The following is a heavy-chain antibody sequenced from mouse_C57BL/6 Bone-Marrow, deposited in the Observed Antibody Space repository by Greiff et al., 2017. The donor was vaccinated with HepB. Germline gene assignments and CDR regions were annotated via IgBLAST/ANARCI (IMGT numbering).Heavy chain of an antibody. CDR1: GYTFTSYW. D-gene: IGHD1-1*02. V-gene: IGHV1-50*01. CDR2: IDPSDSYT. CDR3: ASLWRVDY. Sequence: QVQLQQPGAELVKPGASVKLSCKASGYTFTSYWMQWVKQRPGQGLEWIGEIDPSDSYTNYNQKFKGKATLTVDTSSSTAYMQLSSLTSEDSAVYYCASLWRVDYWGQGTSVTVS. J-gene: IGHJ4*01.